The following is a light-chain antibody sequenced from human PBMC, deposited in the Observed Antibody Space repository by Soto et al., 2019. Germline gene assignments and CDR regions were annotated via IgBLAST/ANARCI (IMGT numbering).Light chain of an antibody. Sequence: DIQMTQSPSTLSGSVGDRVTITCRASQTSISWLAWYQQKPGKAPKLLIYKAYTLKSGVPSMFSGSGSGTEFTLTISSLQPDDFATYYCQHYNSYSEAFGQGTKVELK. J-gene: IGKJ1*01. V-gene: IGKV1-5*03. CDR1: QTSISW. CDR3: QHYNSYSEA. CDR2: KAY.